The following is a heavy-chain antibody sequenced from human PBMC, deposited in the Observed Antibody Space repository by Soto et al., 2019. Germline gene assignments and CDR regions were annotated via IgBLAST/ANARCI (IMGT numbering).Heavy chain of an antibody. J-gene: IGHJ6*02. CDR1: GFTFSTYG. CDR3: AKDLQSYGDYDYYCYGMDV. Sequence: QVQLVESGGGEVQPGRSLTISCAASGFTFSTYGMHWVRQTPGKGLEGVAVISYDGTNKFYSDSVKGRFTISRDNFKNTLTLQMNSLRADDTALYSCAKDLQSYGDYDYYCYGMDVWGLGTRVTVSS. CDR2: ISYDGTNK. V-gene: IGHV3-30*18. D-gene: IGHD4-17*01.